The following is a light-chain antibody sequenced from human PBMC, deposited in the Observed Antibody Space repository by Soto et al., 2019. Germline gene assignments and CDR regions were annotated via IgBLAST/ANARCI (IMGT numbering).Light chain of an antibody. J-gene: IGKJ1*01. Sequence: EIVMTQSPATLSVSPGERVTLSCRASHSVRSSLAWYQQKPGQAPMLLIHGASTRATGIPGRFSGSVSGTDFTLTISSLQSEDFAVYYCQQYNDWPETFGQGTRVEIK. CDR1: HSVRSS. CDR2: GAS. CDR3: QQYNDWPET. V-gene: IGKV3-15*01.